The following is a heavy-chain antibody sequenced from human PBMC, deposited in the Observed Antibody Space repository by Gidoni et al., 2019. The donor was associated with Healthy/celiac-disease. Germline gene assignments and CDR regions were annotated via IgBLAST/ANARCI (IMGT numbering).Heavy chain of an antibody. V-gene: IGHV3-30*18. CDR2: ISYDGSNK. Sequence: QVPLVESGGGVVQPGRSLSLSCAASGFTFSRYGMHWVRQAPGKGLEWVAVISYDGSNKYYADSVKGRFTISRDNSKNTLYLQMNSLRAEDTAVYYCANDYYDYSNYEDYYYYYGMDVWGQGTTVTVSS. CDR3: ANDYYDYSNYEDYYYYYGMDV. CDR1: GFTFSRYG. D-gene: IGHD4-4*01. J-gene: IGHJ6*02.